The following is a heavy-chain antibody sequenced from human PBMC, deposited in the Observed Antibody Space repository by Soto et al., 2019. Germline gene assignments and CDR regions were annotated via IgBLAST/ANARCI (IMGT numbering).Heavy chain of an antibody. CDR3: VRFGERAPGSGPLADY. CDR2: IHHTGDT. V-gene: IGHV4-34*01. CDR1: GESFSAYY. D-gene: IGHD3-10*01. Sequence: QVHVQQWGAGLLKPSETLSLTCGVYGESFSAYYWNWIRQSPGKGLEWIGDIHHTGDTKYNPSLQRRLPLSVDTSENEFSLKLTSVTAAVTAVYYCVRFGERAPGSGPLADYWGQGTLVTVSS. J-gene: IGHJ4*02.